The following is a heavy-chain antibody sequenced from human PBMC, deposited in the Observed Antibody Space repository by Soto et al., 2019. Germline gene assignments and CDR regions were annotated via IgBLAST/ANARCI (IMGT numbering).Heavy chain of an antibody. J-gene: IGHJ4*02. V-gene: IGHV3-15*01. CDR1: GFTFSNAW. D-gene: IGHD5-12*01. CDR3: TPAHPRGPDY. CDR2: IKSKTDGGTI. Sequence: EVQLVESGGGLVKPGESLRLSCAASGFTFSNAWMNWVRQAPGKGLEWVGLIKSKTDGGTIDYPAPGTGRLIISRDDSRNTLYLQMNSLKTEATAVYSCTPAHPRGPDYWGQGTLVTVSS.